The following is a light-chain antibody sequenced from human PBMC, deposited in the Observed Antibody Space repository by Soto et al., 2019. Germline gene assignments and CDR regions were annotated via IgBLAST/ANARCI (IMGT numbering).Light chain of an antibody. CDR2: GAS. J-gene: IGKJ1*01. Sequence: EIVMTQSPATLSVSPGERATLSCRASQSVSSNLAWYQQKPGQVPRLLIYGASTRTTGIPARFSGSGSGTQLTLTISSLQSEDFAVYYCQQYNNWPPWTFGQGTKVEIK. V-gene: IGKV3-15*01. CDR3: QQYNNWPPWT. CDR1: QSVSSN.